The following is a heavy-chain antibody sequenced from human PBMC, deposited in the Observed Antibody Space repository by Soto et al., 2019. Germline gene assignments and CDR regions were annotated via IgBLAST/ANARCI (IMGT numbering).Heavy chain of an antibody. V-gene: IGHV2-5*01. CDR2: IYWNDDK. CDR3: SHRLWNYDFWSGYLLSDY. CDR1: GFSLSTSGVG. J-gene: IGHJ4*02. D-gene: IGHD3-3*01. Sequence: SGPTLVNPTQTLTLTCTFSGFSLSTSGVGVGWIRQPPGKALEWLALIYWNDDKRYSPSLKSRLTITKDTSKNQVVLTMTNMDPVDTATYYCSHRLWNYDFWSGYLLSDYWGQGTLDTVSS.